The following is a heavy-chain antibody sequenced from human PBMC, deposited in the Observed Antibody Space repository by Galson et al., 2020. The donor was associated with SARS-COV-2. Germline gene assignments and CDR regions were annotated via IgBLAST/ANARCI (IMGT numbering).Heavy chain of an antibody. D-gene: IGHD3-3*01. J-gene: IGHJ6*03. CDR2: ISSSSSYI. CDR3: AREGDTIFGVGDDYYYYYMDV. V-gene: IGHV3-21*01. CDR1: GFTFSSYS. Sequence: NSGGSLRLSCAASGFTFSSYSMNWVRQAPGKGLEWVSSISSSSSYIYYADSVKGRFTISRDNAKNSLYLQMNSLRAEDTAVYYCAREGDTIFGVGDDYYYYYMDVWGKGTTVTVSS.